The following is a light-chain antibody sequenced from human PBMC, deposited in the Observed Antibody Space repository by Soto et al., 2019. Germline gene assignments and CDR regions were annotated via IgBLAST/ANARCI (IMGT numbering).Light chain of an antibody. CDR3: QQYQSYSRT. V-gene: IGKV1-5*01. CDR2: DAS. Sequence: DIQITQSPSTLSGSVGDRVTLSCRASQTISSWLAWYQQKPGKAPKLLIYDASSLESGVPSRFSGSGSGTEFTLTISSLKPDDFATYYCQQYQSYSRTFGQGTKVDIK. J-gene: IGKJ1*01. CDR1: QTISSW.